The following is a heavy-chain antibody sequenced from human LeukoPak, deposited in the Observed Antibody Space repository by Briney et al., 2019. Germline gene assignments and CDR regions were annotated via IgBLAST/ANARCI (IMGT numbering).Heavy chain of an antibody. Sequence: PGGSLRLSCAASGFTVSNNYMSRVRQAPGKGLEWVALISHDGSAPFYADSVKGRFIISKDSPQNTLYLQMNSLRPEDTAVYYRARERTGFYAEYWGQGTLVTVSS. J-gene: IGHJ4*02. CDR1: GFTVSNNY. CDR3: ARERTGFYAEY. V-gene: IGHV3-30*03. D-gene: IGHD3/OR15-3a*01. CDR2: ISHDGSAP.